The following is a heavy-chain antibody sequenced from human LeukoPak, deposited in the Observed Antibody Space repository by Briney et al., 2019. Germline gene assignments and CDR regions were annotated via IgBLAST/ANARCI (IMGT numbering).Heavy chain of an antibody. J-gene: IGHJ4*02. D-gene: IGHD1-26*01. CDR3: ASFASGSYPGG. V-gene: IGHV1-2*02. Sequence: ASVKVSCKASGGTFSSYAISWVRQAPGQGLEWMGWINPNSGGTNYAQKFQGRVTMTRDTSISTAYMELSRLRSDDTAVYYCASFASGSYPGGWGQGTLVTVSS. CDR1: GGTFSSYA. CDR2: INPNSGGT.